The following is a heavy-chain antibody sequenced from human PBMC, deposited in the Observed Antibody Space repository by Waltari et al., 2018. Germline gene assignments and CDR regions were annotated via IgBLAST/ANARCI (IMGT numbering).Heavy chain of an antibody. V-gene: IGHV3-74*01. CDR3: VLYSSSFLGDC. CDR1: GFIFSSYW. CDR2: MNTEGSIT. J-gene: IGHJ4*02. D-gene: IGHD6-13*01. Sequence: EVQLVESGGGLVQPGGSLRLSCAASGFIFSSYWMHWVRQAPGKGLVSVSNMNTEGSITRYADSVRGRFTISRDNAKNTLFLQMNSLRAEDTAMYYCVLYSSSFLGDCWGQGTLVTVSS.